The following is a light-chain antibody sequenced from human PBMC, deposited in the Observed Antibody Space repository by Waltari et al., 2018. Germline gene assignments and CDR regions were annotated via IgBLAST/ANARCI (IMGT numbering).Light chain of an antibody. CDR1: QGISTY. J-gene: IGKJ1*01. CDR3: LQDSTYPRT. Sequence: DIQLTQSPSFLSASVRDRVTITCRASQGISTYLAWYQQKPGKAPKLLIYAASTLQSDIPSRFSGSGSGTEFTLTISSLQPEDFATYYCLQDSTYPRTFGQGTKVEVK. V-gene: IGKV1-9*01. CDR2: AAS.